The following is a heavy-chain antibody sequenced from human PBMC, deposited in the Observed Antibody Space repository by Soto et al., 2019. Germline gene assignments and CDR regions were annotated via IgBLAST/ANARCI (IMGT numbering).Heavy chain of an antibody. V-gene: IGHV3-64*01. CDR3: TRDSHFWSGYLGDDAFDI. J-gene: IGHJ3*02. CDR1: GFTFSSYA. CDR2: ISSNGGST. D-gene: IGHD3-3*02. Sequence: GGSLRLSCAASGFTFSSYAMHWVRQAPGKGLEYVSAISSNGGSTYYANSVKGRFTISRDNSKNTLYLQMGSLRAEDMAVYYCTRDSHFWSGYLGDDAFDIWGQGTMVTVSS.